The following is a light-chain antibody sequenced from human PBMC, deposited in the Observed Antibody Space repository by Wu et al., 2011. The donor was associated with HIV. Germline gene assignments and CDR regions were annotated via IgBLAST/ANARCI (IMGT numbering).Light chain of an antibody. CDR3: QQRRNWPRS. CDR1: QSVSSN. V-gene: IGKV3D-20*02. CDR2: GAS. J-gene: IGKJ2*03. Sequence: EVVLTQSPATLSLSPGERATLSCRASQSVSSNLAWYQQKPGQAPRLLIYGASSRATGIPDRFSGSGSGTDFTLTISRLEPEDSAVYYCQQRRNWPRSFGQGTKLEIK.